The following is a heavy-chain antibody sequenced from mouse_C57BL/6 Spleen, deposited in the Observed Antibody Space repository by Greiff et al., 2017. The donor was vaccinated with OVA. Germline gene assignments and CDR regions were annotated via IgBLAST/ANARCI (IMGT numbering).Heavy chain of an antibody. CDR1: GFTFSSYA. CDR2: ISDGGSYT. J-gene: IGHJ4*01. Sequence: DVKLVESGGGLVKPGGSLKLSCAASGFTFSSYAMSWVRQTPEKRLEWVATISDGGSYTYYPDNVKGRFTISRDNAKNNLYLQMSHLKSEDTAMYYCARDRSSSYYGSSFYAMDYWGQGTSVTVSS. D-gene: IGHD1-1*01. CDR3: ARDRSSSYYGSSFYAMDY. V-gene: IGHV5-4*01.